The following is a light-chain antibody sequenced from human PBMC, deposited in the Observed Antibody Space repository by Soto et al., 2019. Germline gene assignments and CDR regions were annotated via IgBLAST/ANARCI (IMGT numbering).Light chain of an antibody. CDR1: QGISSY. CDR2: AAS. J-gene: IGKJ5*01. Sequence: DIQLTQSPSFLSASVGDRVTITCRASQGISSYLAWYQQKPGKAPKLLIYAASTLQSGVPSRFSGSGSGTDFTLTTSSLQPEDFATYYCQHLNSYPITFGQGTRLEIK. V-gene: IGKV1-9*01. CDR3: QHLNSYPIT.